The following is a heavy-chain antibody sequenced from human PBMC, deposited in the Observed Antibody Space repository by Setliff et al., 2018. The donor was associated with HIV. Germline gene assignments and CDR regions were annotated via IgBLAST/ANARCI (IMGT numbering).Heavy chain of an antibody. CDR3: AKDFHDCGDASWFDP. D-gene: IGHD4-17*01. CDR2: IGSDVSII. CDR1: GVTFSIYS. Sequence: GGSLRLSCVVSGVTFSIYSMAWVRQAPGKGLEWLSYIGSDVSIIFYGDSVKGRFTISRDNSKNTLYLQINSLRAEDTALYYCAKDFHDCGDASWFDPWGQGTLVTVSS. V-gene: IGHV3-48*01. J-gene: IGHJ5*02.